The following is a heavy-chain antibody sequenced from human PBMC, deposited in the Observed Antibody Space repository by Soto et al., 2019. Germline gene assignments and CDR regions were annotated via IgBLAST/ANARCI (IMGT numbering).Heavy chain of an antibody. CDR2: INPNSGGT. J-gene: IGHJ6*02. Sequence: ASVKVSCKASGYTFTGYYMHWVRQAPGQGLEWMGWINPNSGGTNYAQKFQGRVTMTRDTSISTAYMELSRLRSDDTAVYYCARPFGAEGHYYYYGMDVWGQGTTVTVSS. CDR1: GYTFTGYY. V-gene: IGHV1-2*02. D-gene: IGHD3-3*01. CDR3: ARPFGAEGHYYYYGMDV.